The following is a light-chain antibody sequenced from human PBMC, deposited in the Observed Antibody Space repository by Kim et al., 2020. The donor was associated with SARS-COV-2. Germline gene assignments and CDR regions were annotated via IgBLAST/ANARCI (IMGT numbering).Light chain of an antibody. J-gene: IGKJ4*01. CDR2: GAS. CDR1: QRVSTSY. V-gene: IGKV3-20*01. CDR3: QQYGSLPPT. Sequence: SPGERATVACRTSQRVSTSYVGWYQQKPGQAPRLLIYGASSRATGIPDRFSGSGSGTDFTLTISRLEPEDFAVYYCQQYGSLPPTFGGGTKVDIK.